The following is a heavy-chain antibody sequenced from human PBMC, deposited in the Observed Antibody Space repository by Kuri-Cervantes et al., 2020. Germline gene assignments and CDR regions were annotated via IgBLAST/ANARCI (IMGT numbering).Heavy chain of an antibody. CDR2: ISASGVNT. D-gene: IGHD3-10*01. Sequence: GGSLRLSCAASGFTFSSYAMSWVRQAPGKGLEWVSGISASGVNTYYADSVKGRFTISRDNSKNTLFLQVNSLRAEDTALYYCAKGPRGHYYMDVWGKGTTVTVSS. J-gene: IGHJ6*03. V-gene: IGHV3-23*01. CDR1: GFTFSSYA. CDR3: AKGPRGHYYMDV.